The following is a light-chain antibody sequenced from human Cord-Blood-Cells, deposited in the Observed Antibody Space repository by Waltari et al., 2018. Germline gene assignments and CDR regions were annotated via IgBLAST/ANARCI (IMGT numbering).Light chain of an antibody. J-gene: IGLJ2*01. CDR1: KLGDKY. Sequence: SYELTPPPSVSVSPGQTASITCSGDKLGDKYACWYQQKPGQSPVLVIYQDSKRPSGIPWRFSGSNSGNTATLTISGTQAMDEADYYCQAWDSSTVVFGGGTKLTVL. CDR2: QDS. V-gene: IGLV3-1*01. CDR3: QAWDSSTVV.